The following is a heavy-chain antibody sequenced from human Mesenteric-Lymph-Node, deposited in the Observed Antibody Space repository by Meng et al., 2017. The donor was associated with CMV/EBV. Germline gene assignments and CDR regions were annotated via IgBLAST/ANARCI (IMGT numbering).Heavy chain of an antibody. V-gene: IGHV3-74*01. CDR2: INSDGSST. Sequence: GESLKISCAASGFTFDEFAMHWVRQAPGKGLVWVSRINSDGSSTSYADSVKGRFTISRDNAKNTLYLQMNSLRAEDTAVYYCARDKAARYYYYGMDVWGQGTTVTVSS. J-gene: IGHJ6*02. CDR1: GFTFDEFA. D-gene: IGHD6-13*01. CDR3: ARDKAARYYYYGMDV.